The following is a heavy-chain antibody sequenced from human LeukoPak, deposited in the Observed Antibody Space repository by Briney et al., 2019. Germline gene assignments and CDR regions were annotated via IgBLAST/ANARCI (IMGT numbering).Heavy chain of an antibody. J-gene: IGHJ4*02. D-gene: IGHD3-22*01. CDR2: ISGSGGST. V-gene: IGHV3-23*01. Sequence: GGSLRLSCAASGFTFSSYAMSWVRQAPGKGLEWVSAISGSGGSTYYADSVKGRFTISRDNSKNTLYLQMNSLRAEDTAVYYCAKVGSLYYDSSGYCDYWGQGTLVTVSS. CDR1: GFTFSSYA. CDR3: AKVGSLYYDSSGYCDY.